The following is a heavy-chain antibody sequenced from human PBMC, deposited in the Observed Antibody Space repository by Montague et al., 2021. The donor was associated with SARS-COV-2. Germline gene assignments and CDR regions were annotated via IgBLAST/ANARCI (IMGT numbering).Heavy chain of an antibody. J-gene: IGHJ2*01. Sequence: SETLSLTCTVSGGSISSYYWNWIQQSPGKGLEWIGNIYYSGSTKXXPSFKSRVTMLVDTSKRQMSLRLNSVTAADTAVYYCAGDRGRFWHFDLWGRGTLVTVSS. CDR2: IYYSGST. CDR1: GGSISSYY. D-gene: IGHD5-12*01. V-gene: IGHV4-59*01. CDR3: AGDRGRFWHFDL.